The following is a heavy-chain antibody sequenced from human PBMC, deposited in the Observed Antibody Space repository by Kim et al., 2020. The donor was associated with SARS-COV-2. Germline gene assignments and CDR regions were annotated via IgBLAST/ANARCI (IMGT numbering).Heavy chain of an antibody. CDR1: GYTFTSYG. CDR2: ISAYNGNT. V-gene: IGHV1-18*01. Sequence: ASVKVSCKASGYTFTSYGINWVRQAPGQGLEWMGWISAYNGNTNYAQKLQGRVTMTTDTSTSTAYMELRSLRYDDTAVYYCARGRGVGTPYYFDYWGQGTLVTVSS. J-gene: IGHJ4*02. D-gene: IGHD2-21*02. CDR3: ARGRGVGTPYYFDY.